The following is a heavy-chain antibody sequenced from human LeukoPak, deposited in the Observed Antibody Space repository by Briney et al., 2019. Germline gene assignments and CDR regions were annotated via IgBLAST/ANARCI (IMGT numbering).Heavy chain of an antibody. V-gene: IGHV4-59*01. CDR2: IYYSGST. Sequence: SETLSLTCTVSGGSISSYYWSWIRQPPGKGLEWIGYIYYSGSTNYNPSPKSRVTISVDTSKNQFSLQLSSVTAADTAVYYCARGTVVAATRPEYFQHWGQGTLVTVSS. J-gene: IGHJ1*01. D-gene: IGHD2-15*01. CDR1: GGSISSYY. CDR3: ARGTVVAATRPEYFQH.